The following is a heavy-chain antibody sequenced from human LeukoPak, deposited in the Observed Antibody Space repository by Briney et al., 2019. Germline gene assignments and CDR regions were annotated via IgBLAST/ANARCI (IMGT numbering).Heavy chain of an antibody. D-gene: IGHD3-10*01. CDR2: ISSSSSYT. V-gene: IGHV3-11*06. J-gene: IGHJ4*02. CDR1: GFTFSDYY. Sequence: GGSLRLSCAASGFTFSDYYMSWIRQAPGKGLEWVSYISSSSSYTNYADSVKGRFTISRDNAKNSLYLQMNSLRAEDTAVYYCARDLMVRGVIGDTAIDYWGQGTLVTVSS. CDR3: ARDLMVRGVIGDTAIDY.